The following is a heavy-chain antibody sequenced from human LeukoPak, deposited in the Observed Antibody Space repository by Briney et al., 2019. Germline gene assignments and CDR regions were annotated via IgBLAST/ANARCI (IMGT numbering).Heavy chain of an antibody. V-gene: IGHV2-5*01. CDR1: GFSLSTSGVG. CDR3: AHRENVVRFLEWSQPTIEYYLDY. Sequence: SGPTLVNPTQTLTLTCTFSGFSLSTSGVGVGWIRQPPGKALEWLALIYWNDDKRYSPSLKSRLTITKDTSKNQVVLTMTNMDPVDTATYYCAHRENVVRFLEWSQPTIEYYLDYWGQGTLVTVSS. J-gene: IGHJ4*02. D-gene: IGHD3-3*01. CDR2: IYWNDDK.